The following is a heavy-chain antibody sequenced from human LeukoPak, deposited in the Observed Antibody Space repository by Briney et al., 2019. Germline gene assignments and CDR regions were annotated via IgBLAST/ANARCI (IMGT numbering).Heavy chain of an antibody. CDR3: ARDPGITMVRGVKDYYMGV. J-gene: IGHJ6*03. CDR2: ITSSGGTI. V-gene: IGHV1-46*01. CDR1: KYTFTTSY. D-gene: IGHD3-10*01. Sequence: ASVTVSCKPSKYTFTTSYMHWVRQAPGQGLEGMGMITSSGGTIRYAQNFQGRITVTRDTSTSTVYMELSSLRSEDTAVYYCARDPGITMVRGVKDYYMGVWGKGTTVTVSS.